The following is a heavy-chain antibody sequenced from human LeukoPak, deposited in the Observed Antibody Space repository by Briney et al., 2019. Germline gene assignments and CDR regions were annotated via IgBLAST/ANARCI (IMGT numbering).Heavy chain of an antibody. Sequence: SETLSLTCTVSGGSISSYYWSWIRQPPGKGLEWIGYIYYSGSTNYNPSLKSRVTISVDTSKNQFSLKLSSVTAADTAVYYCARDSRAVAGTFDYWGQGTLVTVSS. V-gene: IGHV4-59*01. D-gene: IGHD6-19*01. J-gene: IGHJ4*02. CDR2: IYYSGST. CDR3: ARDSRAVAGTFDY. CDR1: GGSISSYY.